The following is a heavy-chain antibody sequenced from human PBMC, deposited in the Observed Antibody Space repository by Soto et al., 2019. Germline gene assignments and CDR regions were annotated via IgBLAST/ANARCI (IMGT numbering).Heavy chain of an antibody. D-gene: IGHD2-21*02. V-gene: IGHV3-15*01. CDR2: IKSRTDGGTT. Sequence: PWGSLRLSCAASGFIFSKAWMIWVRQAPGKGLEWVGRIKSRTDGGTTDYAAPVKGRFTISRDDSKNTLFLQMNSLKTEDTAVYYCAKGAGAQCSVDCYSRVFDCWGRGILVTVSS. J-gene: IGHJ4*02. CDR3: AKGAGAQCSVDCYSRVFDC. CDR1: GFIFSKAW.